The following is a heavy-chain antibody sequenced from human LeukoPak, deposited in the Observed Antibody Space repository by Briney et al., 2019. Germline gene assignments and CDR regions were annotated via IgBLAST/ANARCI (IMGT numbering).Heavy chain of an antibody. CDR3: ARGGFGELSGFDY. D-gene: IGHD3-10*01. J-gene: IGHJ4*02. CDR1: GDSVSSNRAA. V-gene: IGHV6-1*01. CDR2: TYYRSRWYS. Sequence: SQTLSLTCAISGDSVSSNRAAWNWIRQSPSRGLEWLGRTYYRSRWYSDYAVSVKSRISINPDTSKNQFSLRLNSVTPEDTAVYYCARGGFGELSGFDYWGQGTLVTVSS.